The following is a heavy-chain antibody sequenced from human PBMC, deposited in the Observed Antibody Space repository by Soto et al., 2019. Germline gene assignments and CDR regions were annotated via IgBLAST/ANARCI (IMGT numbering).Heavy chain of an antibody. D-gene: IGHD3-3*01. CDR1: GYKVSTWHNFTSYW. CDR3: ARLGFNYDFLSGYYNVHHYYGIDV. Sequence: PGESLKISCMGSGYKVSTWHNFTSYWIAWVRQMPGEGLEWMGIIYPGDSDTRYSPSFQGQVTISADKSINSVYLQWSSLKASDTATYYCARLGFNYDFLSGYYNVHHYYGIDVWRHGTPVTVSS. J-gene: IGHJ6*02. CDR2: IYPGDSDT. V-gene: IGHV5-51*01.